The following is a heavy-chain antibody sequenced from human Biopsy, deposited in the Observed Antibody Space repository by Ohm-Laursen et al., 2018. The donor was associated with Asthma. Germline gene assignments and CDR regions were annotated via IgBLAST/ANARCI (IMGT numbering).Heavy chain of an antibody. CDR2: IYYSGST. CDR1: GGPISSGGYY. CDR3: ARGPPVDRED. D-gene: IGHD1-26*01. J-gene: IGHJ4*02. Sequence: SETLSLTCTVSGGPISSGGYYWSWTRQHPGKGLEWIGYIYYSGSTYYNPSLKSRVTISVDTSKNQFSLKLSSVTAADTAVYYCARGPPVDREDWGQGTLVTVSS. V-gene: IGHV4-31*03.